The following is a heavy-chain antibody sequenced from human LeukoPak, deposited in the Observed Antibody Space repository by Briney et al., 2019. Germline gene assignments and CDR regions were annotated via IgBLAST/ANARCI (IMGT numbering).Heavy chain of an antibody. CDR1: GYTFTGYY. CDR3: AKESDSSGWYYYGMDV. D-gene: IGHD6-19*01. V-gene: IGHV1-2*06. Sequence: ASVKVSCKASGYTFTGYYMNWVRQAPGQGLEWMGRINPNSGGTKYAQTFQGRVTMTRDTSINTAYMELSSLRAEDTAVYYCAKESDSSGWYYYGMDVWGQGTTVTVSS. J-gene: IGHJ6*02. CDR2: INPNSGGT.